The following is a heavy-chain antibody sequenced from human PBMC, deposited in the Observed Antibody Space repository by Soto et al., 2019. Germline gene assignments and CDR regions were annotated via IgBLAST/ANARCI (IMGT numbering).Heavy chain of an antibody. D-gene: IGHD3-16*01. Sequence: QVQLMQSGAEVKQPGASVKVSCKASGYTFTNYYMHWVRQVPGQGLEWMGIINPSGGGPAHAQNFRGRLTTTSDTSTTTIYMELNSLRSEDTAVYFYARSDMGGDGALDVWGQGTMVTVSS. CDR2: INPSGGGP. V-gene: IGHV1-46*03. J-gene: IGHJ3*01. CDR3: ARSDMGGDGALDV. CDR1: GYTFTNYY.